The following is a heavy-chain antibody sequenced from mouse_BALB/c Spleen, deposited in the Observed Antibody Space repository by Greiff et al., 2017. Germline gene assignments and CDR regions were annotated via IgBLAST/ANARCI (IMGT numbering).Heavy chain of an antibody. V-gene: IGHV1-4*01. CDR2: INTSSGYT. D-gene: IGHD3-1*01. Sequence: LVESGAELARPGASVKMSCKASGYTFTSYTMHWVKQRPGQGLEWIGYINTSSGYTNYNQKFKDKVTLSADKSSSTAYMQLSRLTSEDTAVYYCARRGYGYAMDYWGQGTSVTVSS. CDR3: ARRGYGYAMDY. CDR1: GYTFTSYT. J-gene: IGHJ4*01.